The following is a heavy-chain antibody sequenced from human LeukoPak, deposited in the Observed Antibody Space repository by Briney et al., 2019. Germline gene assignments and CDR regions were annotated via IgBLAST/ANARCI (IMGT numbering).Heavy chain of an antibody. CDR3: ARDVPYSSSSGDFGY. CDR2: INPNSGGT. J-gene: IGHJ4*02. Sequence: ASVKVSCKASGYTFTGYYMHWVRQAPGQGLEWMGWINPNSGGTNYVQKFQGRVTMTRDTSISTAYMELSRLRSDDTAVYYCARDVPYSSSSGDFGYWGQGTLVTVSS. CDR1: GYTFTGYY. D-gene: IGHD6-6*01. V-gene: IGHV1-2*02.